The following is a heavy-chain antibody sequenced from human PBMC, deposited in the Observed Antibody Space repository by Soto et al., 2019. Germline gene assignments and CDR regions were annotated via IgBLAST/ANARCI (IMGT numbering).Heavy chain of an antibody. D-gene: IGHD3-3*01. J-gene: IGHJ5*02. Sequence: EVQVVESGGGLVQPGGFLRLSCAASGFTFSSNSMNWVRQAPGKGLEWISYISSSSSTIYADSVKGRFTISRDNAKNPLYLQMNSLRDEDTAVYYCARVIWSGHLTSDLWGQGTLVTVSS. CDR2: ISSSSSTI. CDR3: ARVIWSGHLTSDL. V-gene: IGHV3-48*02. CDR1: GFTFSSNS.